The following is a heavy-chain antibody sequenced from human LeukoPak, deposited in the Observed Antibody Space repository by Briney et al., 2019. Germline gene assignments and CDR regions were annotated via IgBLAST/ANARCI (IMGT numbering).Heavy chain of an antibody. J-gene: IGHJ5*02. CDR1: GGYY. Sequence: SETLSLTCVVYGGYYWSWIRRPPGKGLEWIGEINQSGSTNYNPSLKSRVTISVDRSKNQFSLKVRSVTAADTAVYYCARQAGYSTGWYYWFDPWGQGTLVTVSS. CDR2: INQSGST. V-gene: IGHV4-34*01. D-gene: IGHD6-19*01. CDR3: ARQAGYSTGWYYWFDP.